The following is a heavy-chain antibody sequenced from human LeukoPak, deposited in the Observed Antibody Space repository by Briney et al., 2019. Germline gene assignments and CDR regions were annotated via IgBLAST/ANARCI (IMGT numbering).Heavy chain of an antibody. D-gene: IGHD2-2*02. V-gene: IGHV4-30-2*01. CDR1: GGSISSGGYS. CDR3: ARGRYCSSTSCYRRGYYYYGMDV. J-gene: IGHJ6*02. CDR2: IYHSGNT. Sequence: PSETLSLTCAVSGGSISSGGYSWSWLRQPPGTGLEWIGYIYHSGNTYYNPSLKSRVTISVDRSKNQFSLKLSSVTAADTAVYYCARGRYCSSTSCYRRGYYYYGMDVWGQGTTVTVSS.